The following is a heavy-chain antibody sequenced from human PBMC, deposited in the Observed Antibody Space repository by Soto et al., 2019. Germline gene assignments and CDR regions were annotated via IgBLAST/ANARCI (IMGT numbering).Heavy chain of an antibody. J-gene: IGHJ4*02. V-gene: IGHV3-23*01. CDR3: AKASAPGGTYFPLWF. CDR1: GFTFSSYG. Sequence: LRLSCAASGFTFSSYGMSWVRQAPGKGLEWASSISGSGGSTYYADSVKGRFTISRDNSKNTLYLQMNSLRAEDTAVYYCAKASAPGGTYFPLWFWGQGTLVTVSS. D-gene: IGHD1-26*01. CDR2: ISGSGGST.